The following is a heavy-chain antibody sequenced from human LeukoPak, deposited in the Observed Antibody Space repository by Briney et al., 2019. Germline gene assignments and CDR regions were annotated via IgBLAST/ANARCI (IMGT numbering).Heavy chain of an antibody. Sequence: GRSLRLSCAASGFTFDDYAMHWVRQVPGKGLEWVSRISWNSGDRDYADAVKGRFTISRDNAKNSLYLQMNSLRAEDTAFYYCAVGSSSGWYYYFDHWGQGILVTVSS. CDR3: AVGSSSGWYYYFDH. J-gene: IGHJ4*02. CDR1: GFTFDDYA. D-gene: IGHD6-19*01. CDR2: ISWNSGDR. V-gene: IGHV3-9*01.